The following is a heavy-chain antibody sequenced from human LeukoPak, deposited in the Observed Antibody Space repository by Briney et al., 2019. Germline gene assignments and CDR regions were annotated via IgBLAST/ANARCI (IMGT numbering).Heavy chain of an antibody. D-gene: IGHD2-8*02. Sequence: PGGSLRLSCAASGFTFSNYWMSWVRQAPGKGLERVANIKQDGSEKYYVDSVKGRFTISRDKNSLYLQMNSLRAEDTAVYYCARDRYWWQHWGQGTLVTVSS. CDR2: IKQDGSEK. V-gene: IGHV3-7*01. CDR3: ARDRYWWQH. CDR1: GFTFSNYW. J-gene: IGHJ4*02.